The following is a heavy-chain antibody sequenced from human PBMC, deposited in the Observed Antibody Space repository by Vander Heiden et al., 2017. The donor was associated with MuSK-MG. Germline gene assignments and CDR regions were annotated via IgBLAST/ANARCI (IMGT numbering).Heavy chain of an antibody. Sequence: QLQLQESGPGLVKPSETLSLICTVSGGSISSYYRSRIREPPGKGLEWIGYIYYSGSTTYNPSLKSRVTISVDTSNNQFSLKLNSVTAADAAVYFCARHPPNSPFAYWGQGILVTASS. CDR3: ARHPPNSPFAY. J-gene: IGHJ4*02. CDR1: GGSISSYY. V-gene: IGHV4-59*08. CDR2: IYYSGST. D-gene: IGHD2-21*01.